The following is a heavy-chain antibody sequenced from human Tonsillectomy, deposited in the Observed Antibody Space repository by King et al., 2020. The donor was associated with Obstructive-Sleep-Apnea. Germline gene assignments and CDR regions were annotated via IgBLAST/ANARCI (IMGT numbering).Heavy chain of an antibody. CDR2: IYTSGST. Sequence: QVQLQESGPGLVKPSETLSLTCTVSGGSISSYYWSGIRQPAGKGLEGMGRIYTSGSTNYNPSLKSRVTMSLDTSKTQFSLKLNSVTAPDTAVYYCARDWNWFDPWGQGTLVTVSS. V-gene: IGHV4-4*07. J-gene: IGHJ5*02. CDR3: ARDWNWFDP. CDR1: GGSISSYY.